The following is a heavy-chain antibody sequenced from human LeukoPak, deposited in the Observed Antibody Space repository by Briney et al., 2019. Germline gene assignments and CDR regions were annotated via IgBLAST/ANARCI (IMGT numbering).Heavy chain of an antibody. CDR3: ARVAWGSGAKGAWFDP. CDR2: IYTSGST. D-gene: IGHD3-10*01. V-gene: IGHV4-4*07. Sequence: SETLSLTCTVSGGSISSYYWSWIRQPAGKGLEWIGRIYTSGSTNYNPSLKSRVTMSVDTSKNQFSLKLSSVTAADTAVYYCARVAWGSGAKGAWFDPWGQGTLVTVSS. J-gene: IGHJ5*02. CDR1: GGSISSYY.